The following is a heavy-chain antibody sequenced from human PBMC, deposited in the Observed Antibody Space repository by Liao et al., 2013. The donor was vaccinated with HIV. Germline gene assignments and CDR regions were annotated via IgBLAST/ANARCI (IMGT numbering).Heavy chain of an antibody. CDR3: ARGFWGSGLDS. J-gene: IGHJ4*02. Sequence: QVQLQESGPGLVKPSEDPVPHLHCLWVAPSIVTTGAGSGRPAGKGLEWIGRIYFSGNTDYSPSLKSRVTISLDTSKSQFSLNLNSVTAADTAVYYCARGFWGSGLDSWGQGTLVTGLL. CDR2: IYFSGNT. V-gene: IGHV4-4*07. CDR1: VAPSIVTT. D-gene: IGHD3-10*01.